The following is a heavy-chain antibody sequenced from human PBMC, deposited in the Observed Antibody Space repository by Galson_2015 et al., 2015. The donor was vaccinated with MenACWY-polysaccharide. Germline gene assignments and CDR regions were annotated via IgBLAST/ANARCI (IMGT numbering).Heavy chain of an antibody. CDR3: GRAPTKGEFPFSGWYIDY. CDR2: TNSDGRST. D-gene: IGHD3-16*01. Sequence: SLRLSCAASGFTFSSYWMHRVRQAPGKGLVWVSRTNSDGRSTSYADSVTGRFTISRDNAKNTMYLQMNSLRAEDTAVYYCGRAPTKGEFPFSGWYIDYWGQGSLVTVSS. J-gene: IGHJ4*02. V-gene: IGHV3-74*01. CDR1: GFTFSSYW.